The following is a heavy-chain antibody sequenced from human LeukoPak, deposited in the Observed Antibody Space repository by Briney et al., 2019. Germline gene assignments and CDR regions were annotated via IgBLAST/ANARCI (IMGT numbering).Heavy chain of an antibody. CDR2: ISWDGGTT. Sequence: GGSLRLSCAASEFTFDDYTMHWVRQPPGRGLEWVSLISWDGGTTFYADSVKGRFTISRDNRKKSLFLQMNSLRADDTALYYCAKDSAPGDLGGALDSWGQGTLVTVPS. D-gene: IGHD2-21*01. CDR3: AKDSAPGDLGGALDS. V-gene: IGHV3-43*01. CDR1: EFTFDDYT. J-gene: IGHJ4*02.